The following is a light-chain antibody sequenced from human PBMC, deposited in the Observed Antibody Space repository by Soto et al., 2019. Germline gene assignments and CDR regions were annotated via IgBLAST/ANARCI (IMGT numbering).Light chain of an antibody. V-gene: IGKV3-15*01. CDR2: GAS. J-gene: IGKJ1*01. Sequence: IGMTESPPELNGSQGERATLYCRASQSVSSNLAWYQHKPGQGPRLLIYGASTRATGISARFSGSGSGTEFSVTPSNLQSEDSAVDYCQHYSNWPGTFGQGTKVDIK. CDR3: QHYSNWPGT. CDR1: QSVSSN.